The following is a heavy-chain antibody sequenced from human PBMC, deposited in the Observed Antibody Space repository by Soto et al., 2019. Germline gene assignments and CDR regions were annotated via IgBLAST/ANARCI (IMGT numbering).Heavy chain of an antibody. D-gene: IGHD4-17*01. V-gene: IGHV2-5*02. CDR1: GFSLSTSGVG. CDR3: AHDTVTTSLVQFDY. CDR2: IYWDDDK. Sequence: QITLKESGPTLVKPTQTLTLTSTFSGFSLSTSGVGVGWIRQPPGKALEWLALIYWDDDKRYSPSLKSRLTITKDTSKNQVVLTMTNMDPVDTATYYCAHDTVTTSLVQFDYWGQGTLVTVSS. J-gene: IGHJ4*02.